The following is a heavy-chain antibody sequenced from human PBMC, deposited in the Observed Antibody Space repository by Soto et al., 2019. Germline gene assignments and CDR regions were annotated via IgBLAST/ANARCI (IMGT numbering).Heavy chain of an antibody. CDR3: AKDQADFWSGYVFFDD. Sequence: PGGSLRLSCAASGFTLSSYAMSWARQAPGKGLEWVSAISGSGGSTYYADSVKGRFTISRDNSKNTLYLQMNSLRAEDTAVYYCAKDQADFWSGYVFFDDWGQGTLVTVSS. D-gene: IGHD3-3*01. CDR1: GFTLSSYA. J-gene: IGHJ4*02. CDR2: ISGSGGST. V-gene: IGHV3-23*01.